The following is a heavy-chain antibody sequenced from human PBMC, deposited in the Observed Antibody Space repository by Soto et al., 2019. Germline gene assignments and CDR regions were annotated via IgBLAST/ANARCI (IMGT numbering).Heavy chain of an antibody. D-gene: IGHD3-16*02. Sequence: QVQLVESGGGVVQPGRSLRLSCTGSGFTFSSYTMHWVRQAPGKGLEWVALISFDSSNKYYADSVKGRFSISRDNSKNTLFRQMDSLRPDDTAVQYCARDLLRLGELSLIGYFDYWGQGTLVTVSS. CDR1: GFTFSSYT. CDR3: ARDLLRLGELSLIGYFDY. J-gene: IGHJ4*02. V-gene: IGHV3-30*01. CDR2: ISFDSSNK.